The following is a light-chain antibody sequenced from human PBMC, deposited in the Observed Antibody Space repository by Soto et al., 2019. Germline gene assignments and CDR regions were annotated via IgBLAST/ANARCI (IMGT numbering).Light chain of an antibody. J-gene: IGLJ1*01. CDR3: AAWDDNLNGYV. CDR2: SNY. Sequence: QSVLTQPPSASGTPGQKVFISCSGSSSNIGGTNYAYWYQQLPGAAPKLLIYSNYQRPAGVTDRFSGSKSGTSASLVISGLQSEDEADYFCAAWDDNLNGYVFGSGTKLTVL. V-gene: IGLV1-47*02. CDR1: SSNIGGTNY.